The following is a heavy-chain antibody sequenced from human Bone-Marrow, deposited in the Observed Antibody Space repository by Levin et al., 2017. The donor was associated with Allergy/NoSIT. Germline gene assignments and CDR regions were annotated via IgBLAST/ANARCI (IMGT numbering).Heavy chain of an antibody. CDR3: ARVLCTRLGGGCTRGYFDY. CDR2: IYYSGST. CDR1: GGSISSYY. D-gene: IGHD2-8*01. Sequence: PSETLSLTCTVSGGSISSYYWSWIRQPPGKGLEWIGYIYYSGSTNYNPSLKSRVTISVDTSKNQFSLKPSSVTAADTAVYYCARVLCTRLGGGCTRGYFDYWGQGTLVTVSS. V-gene: IGHV4-59*01. J-gene: IGHJ4*02.